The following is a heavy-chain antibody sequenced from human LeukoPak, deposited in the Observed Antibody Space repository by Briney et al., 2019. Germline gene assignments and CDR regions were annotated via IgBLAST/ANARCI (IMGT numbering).Heavy chain of an antibody. CDR1: GYTFTSYD. V-gene: IGHV1-8*01. D-gene: IGHD6-13*01. Sequence: ASVKVSCKASGYTFTSYDINWVRQATGQGLEWMGWMNPNSGNTGYAQKFQGRVTMTRNTSISTAYMELSSLRSEDTAVYYCARGGDSSSWFYLNYYYGMDVWGQGTTVTVSS. CDR2: MNPNSGNT. CDR3: ARGGDSSSWFYLNYYYGMDV. J-gene: IGHJ6*02.